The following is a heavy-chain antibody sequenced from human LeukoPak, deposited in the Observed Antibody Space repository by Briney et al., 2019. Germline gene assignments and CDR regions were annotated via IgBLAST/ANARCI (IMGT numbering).Heavy chain of an antibody. Sequence: GGSLRLSCAASGFPFSSYAMYWVRQAPGKGLEWVSGISGSGGSTFYADSVKDRFTISRDNFKNTLYLQMNSLRAEDTAVYYCAKDPFFSSSPDYWGQGTLVTVSS. J-gene: IGHJ4*02. CDR1: GFPFSSYA. CDR3: AKDPFFSSSPDY. V-gene: IGHV3-23*01. D-gene: IGHD6-13*01. CDR2: ISGSGGST.